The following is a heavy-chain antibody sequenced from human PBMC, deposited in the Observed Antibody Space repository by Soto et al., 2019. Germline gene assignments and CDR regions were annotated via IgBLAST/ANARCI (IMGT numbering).Heavy chain of an antibody. CDR3: AKVRPRGAPGHSFDL. J-gene: IGHJ4*02. V-gene: IGHV3-23*01. D-gene: IGHD1-1*01. Sequence: EVQLLESGGKLVQPGGSLTLSCAASGFTFSTYAMAWVRQAPGKGLEWASGVSASGLNTDYADPVKGRFYISRDKSKNTVSLHMNSLTAADMASYYSAKVRPRGAPGHSFDLWGQGTPLTASS. CDR2: VSASGLNT. CDR1: GFTFSTYA.